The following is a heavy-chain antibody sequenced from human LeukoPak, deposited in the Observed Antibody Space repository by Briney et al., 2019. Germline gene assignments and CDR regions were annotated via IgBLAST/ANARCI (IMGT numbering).Heavy chain of an antibody. CDR2: IYYSGST. D-gene: IGHD6-13*01. Sequence: SETLSLTCTVSGGSISSSSYYWGWIRQPPGKGLEWIGSIYYSGSTYYNPSLKSRVTISADTSKNQFSLKLSSVTAADTAVYYCARDRVAAAGTRHFDPWGQGTLVTVSS. V-gene: IGHV4-39*07. CDR1: GGSISSSSYY. J-gene: IGHJ5*02. CDR3: ARDRVAAAGTRHFDP.